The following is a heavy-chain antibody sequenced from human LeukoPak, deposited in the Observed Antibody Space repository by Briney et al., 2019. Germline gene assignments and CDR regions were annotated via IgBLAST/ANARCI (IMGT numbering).Heavy chain of an antibody. D-gene: IGHD3-3*01. CDR3: AKAAINSFWSGYIY. CDR2: ISGSGGST. CDR1: GFTFSSYS. Sequence: SGGSLRLSCAASGFTFSSYSMNWVRQAPGKGLEWVSAISGSGGSTYYADSVKGRFTISRDNSKNTLYLQMNSLRAEDTAVYYCAKAAINSFWSGYIYWGQGTLVTVSS. V-gene: IGHV3-23*01. J-gene: IGHJ4*02.